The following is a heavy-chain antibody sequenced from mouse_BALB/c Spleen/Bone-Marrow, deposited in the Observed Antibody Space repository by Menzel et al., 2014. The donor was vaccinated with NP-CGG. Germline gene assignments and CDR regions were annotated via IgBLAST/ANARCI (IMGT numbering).Heavy chain of an antibody. D-gene: IGHD2-4*01. V-gene: IGHV1-7*01. CDR3: ARSGDYGGFDY. J-gene: IGHJ2*01. Sequence: VMLVESGAELAKPGASVKMSCKASGYTFTSYWMHWVKRRPGQGLEWIGYINPSTGYTEYNQKFKDKATLTADKSSSTAYMQLSSLTSEDSAVYYCARSGDYGGFDYWGQGTTLTVSS. CDR1: GYTFTSYW. CDR2: INPSTGYT.